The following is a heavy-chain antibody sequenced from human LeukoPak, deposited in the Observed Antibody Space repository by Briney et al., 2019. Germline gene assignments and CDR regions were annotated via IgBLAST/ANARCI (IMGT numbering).Heavy chain of an antibody. CDR2: INHSGST. J-gene: IGHJ4*02. CDR1: GGSFSGYY. D-gene: IGHD3-10*01. CDR3: ARGLITMGY. Sequence: PETLSLTCAVYGGSFSGYYWSWIRQPPGKGLEWIGEINHSGSTNYNPSLKSRVTISVDTSKNQFSLKLSSVTAADTAVYYCARGLITMGYWGQGTLVTVSS. V-gene: IGHV4-34*01.